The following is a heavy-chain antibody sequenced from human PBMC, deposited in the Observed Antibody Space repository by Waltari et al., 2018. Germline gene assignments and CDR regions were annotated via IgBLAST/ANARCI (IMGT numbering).Heavy chain of an antibody. CDR1: GDSMTDTDW. V-gene: IGHV4-4*02. D-gene: IGHD2-15*01. CDR3: ARDRGRGLYLDS. Sequence: LGPGLVRPSGTLSLICVVFGDSMTDTDWWGWFRQAPGKGLEWIGQVRGDGRTNYNPSFASRVNVAADTSSAQFSLKVTSVTAADTAVYYCARDRGRGLYLDSWGQGILVTVTP. CDR2: VRGDGRT. J-gene: IGHJ4*02.